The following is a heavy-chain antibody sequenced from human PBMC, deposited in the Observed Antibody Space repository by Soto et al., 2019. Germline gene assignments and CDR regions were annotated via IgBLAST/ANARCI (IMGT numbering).Heavy chain of an antibody. CDR2: ISGYNGNT. D-gene: IGHD5-12*01. CDR1: GFSFASFTPYG. CDR3: ARGGYSGNDPRYYYYYGLDV. V-gene: IGHV1-18*04. J-gene: IGHJ6*02. Sequence: QVQLVQSGDEVKRPGASVKVSCKASGFSFASFTPYGITWVRQAPGQGVEWMGRISGYNGNTNHAKKLQGRLTMTTDTSTGTVYMELMRLRSDDTAVYYCARGGYSGNDPRYYYYYGLDVWGQGTTVPFSS.